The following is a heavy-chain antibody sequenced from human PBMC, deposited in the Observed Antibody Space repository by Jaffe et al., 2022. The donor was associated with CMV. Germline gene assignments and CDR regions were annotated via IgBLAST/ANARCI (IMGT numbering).Heavy chain of an antibody. CDR3: ARYGGDGRRALRRFDY. CDR2: INHSGST. D-gene: IGHD3-16*01. V-gene: IGHV4-34*01. CDR1: GGSFSGYY. Sequence: QVQLQQWGAGLLKPSETLSLTCAVYGGSFSGYYWSWIRQPPGKGLEWIGEINHSGSTNYNPSLKSRVTISVDTSKNQFSLKLSSVTAADTAVYYCARYGGDGRRALRRFDYWGQGTLVTVSS. J-gene: IGHJ4*02.